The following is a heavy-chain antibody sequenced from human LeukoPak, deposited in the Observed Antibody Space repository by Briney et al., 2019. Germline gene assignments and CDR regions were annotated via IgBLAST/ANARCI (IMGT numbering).Heavy chain of an antibody. CDR2: ICPDGTVT. J-gene: IGHJ4*02. CDR1: GLTFSTYC. V-gene: IGHV3-74*01. CDR3: ERDFRSADY. Sequence: GGSLRLSCAASGLTFSTYCMHWVRQAPGKGPMWVSRICPDGTVTNYADSVKARFIISRDNARNTVYLQMNSLRVEDTAVYYCERDFRSADYWGQGTLVTVSS.